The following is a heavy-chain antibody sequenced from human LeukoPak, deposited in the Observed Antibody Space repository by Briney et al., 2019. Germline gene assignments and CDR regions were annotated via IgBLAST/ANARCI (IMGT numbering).Heavy chain of an antibody. D-gene: IGHD3-10*01. J-gene: IGHJ4*02. CDR1: GYTFTGYY. CDR3: ARGWLVQGVSHGQSDY. V-gene: IGHV1-2*06. CDR2: INPNSGGA. Sequence: ASVKVSCKASGYTFTGYYLHWVRQAPGQGLEWMGRINPNSGGANYAQKFQGRVTVTRDTSISTAYMELSRLNSDDTAVYYCARGWLVQGVSHGQSDYWGQGTLVTVSS.